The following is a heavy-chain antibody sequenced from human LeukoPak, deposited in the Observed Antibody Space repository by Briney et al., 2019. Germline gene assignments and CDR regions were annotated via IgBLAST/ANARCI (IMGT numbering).Heavy chain of an antibody. D-gene: IGHD6-6*01. CDR3: ARTSRPRYYYYYMDV. J-gene: IGHJ6*03. Sequence: SETLSLTCVVYGGSFSGYYWSWIRQPPGKGLEWIGEINHSGSTNYNPSPKSRVAISVDTSKNQFSLKLSSVTAADTAVYYCARTSRPRYYYYYMDVWGKGTTVTVSS. V-gene: IGHV4-34*01. CDR1: GGSFSGYY. CDR2: INHSGST.